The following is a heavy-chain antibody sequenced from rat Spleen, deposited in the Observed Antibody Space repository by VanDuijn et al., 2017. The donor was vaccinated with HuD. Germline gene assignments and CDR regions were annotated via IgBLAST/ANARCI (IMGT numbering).Heavy chain of an antibody. Sequence: EVQLVESGGGLVQPGRSMKLSCAASGFTFSDYYMAWVRQAPTKGLEWVASINTGGGTTYYRDSVKGRFTISRDNAKTTLYLQMGSLRSEDTGTYYCATQGYPTPFAYWGQGTLVTVSS. CDR1: GFTFSDYY. J-gene: IGHJ3*01. CDR2: INTGGGTT. D-gene: IGHD1-4*01. CDR3: ATQGYPTPFAY. V-gene: IGHV5-25*01.